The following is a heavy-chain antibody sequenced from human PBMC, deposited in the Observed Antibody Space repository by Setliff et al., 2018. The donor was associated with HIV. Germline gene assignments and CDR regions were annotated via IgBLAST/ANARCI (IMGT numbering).Heavy chain of an antibody. J-gene: IGHJ5*02. D-gene: IGHD3-10*01. CDR3: ARDRHSSGLGSYGP. Sequence: SETLSLTCTISGGSFGVYRWSWIRQSAGRGLEWIGRIDSSGTTDYKPSLKGRVAITVDTSRNQFSLRVTSVTAAGTAVYFCARDRHSSGLGSYGPWGPGILVTVSS. CDR2: IDSSGTT. V-gene: IGHV4-4*07. CDR1: GGSFGVYR.